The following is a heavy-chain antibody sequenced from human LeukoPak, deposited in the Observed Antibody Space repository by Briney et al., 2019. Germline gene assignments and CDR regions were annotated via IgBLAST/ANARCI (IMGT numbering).Heavy chain of an antibody. Sequence: ASVKVSCKASGYTFTSYSMRWVRQAPGQGLEWTGIINPSGGNTNYAQKFQGRVTLTRDTSTSTVYMELSSLRSEDTAVYYCARIRTAVTTLDYWGQGTLLTVSS. CDR3: ARIRTAVTTLDY. CDR1: GYTFTSYS. CDR2: INPSGGNT. D-gene: IGHD4-17*01. J-gene: IGHJ4*02. V-gene: IGHV1-46*01.